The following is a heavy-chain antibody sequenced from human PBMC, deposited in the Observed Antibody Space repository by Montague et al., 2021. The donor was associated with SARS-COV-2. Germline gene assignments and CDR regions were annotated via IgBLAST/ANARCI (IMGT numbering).Heavy chain of an antibody. CDR3: ARHCVVRGVSACWFDP. J-gene: IGHJ5*02. CDR2: IYYSGST. CDR1: GGSINSSSYY. Sequence: SETLSLTCTVSGGSINSSSYYWGWTRQPPGKGLEWIGSIYYSGSTYYNPSLKSRVTISVDTSKNKFSLKLSSVTATDTAVYYCARHCVVRGVSACWFDPWGQGTLVTVSS. V-gene: IGHV4-39*01. D-gene: IGHD3-10*01.